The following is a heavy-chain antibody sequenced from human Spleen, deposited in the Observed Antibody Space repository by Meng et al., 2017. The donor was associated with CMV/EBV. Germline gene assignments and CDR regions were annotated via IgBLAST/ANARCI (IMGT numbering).Heavy chain of an antibody. CDR2: INHSGST. V-gene: IGHV4-34*01. J-gene: IGHJ4*02. D-gene: IGHD1-26*01. CDR3: ASDSSGSRNFDY. CDR1: GGSFSGYY. Sequence: GSLRLSCAVYGGSFSGYYWSWIRQPPGKGLEWIGEINHSGSTNYNPSLKSRVTISVDTSKNQFSLKLSSVTAADTAVYYCASDSSGSRNFDYWGQGTLVTVSS.